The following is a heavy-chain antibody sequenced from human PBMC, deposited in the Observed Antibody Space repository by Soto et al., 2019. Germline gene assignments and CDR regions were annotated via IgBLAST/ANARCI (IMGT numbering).Heavy chain of an antibody. CDR1: GFTFSSYA. Sequence: PGGSLRLSCAASGFTFSSYAMSWVRQAPGKGLEWVSAISTSSSYTFYADSVKGRFTISRDDAKNSLYLQMNSLRAEDTGVYYCARDLGVALATLTLDYWGQGTLVTVSS. J-gene: IGHJ4*02. CDR3: ARDLGVALATLTLDY. V-gene: IGHV3-21*01. CDR2: ISTSSSYT. D-gene: IGHD2-15*01.